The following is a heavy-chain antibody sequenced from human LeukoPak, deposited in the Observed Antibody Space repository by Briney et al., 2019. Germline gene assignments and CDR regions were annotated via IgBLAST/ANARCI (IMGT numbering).Heavy chain of an antibody. CDR2: IYYSGNT. CDR3: ARGYYDSSGYSNTFDI. V-gene: IGHV4-59*01. Sequence: PSETLSLTCTVSGASISSSYWSWIRQPPGKGPEWIGYIYYSGNTNYNPSLKSRVTISVDTSKNQFSLKLSSVTAADTAVYYCARGYYDSSGYSNTFDIWGQGTMVTVSS. D-gene: IGHD3-22*01. CDR1: GASISSSY. J-gene: IGHJ3*02.